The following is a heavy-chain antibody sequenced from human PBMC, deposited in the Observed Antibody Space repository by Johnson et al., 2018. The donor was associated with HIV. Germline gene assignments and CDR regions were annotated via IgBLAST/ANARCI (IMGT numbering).Heavy chain of an antibody. D-gene: IGHD6-6*01. J-gene: IGHJ3*02. CDR3: AKIKGSSDAFDI. Sequence: QVQLVESGGGVVQPGRSLRLSCAASGFTFSSYGMHWVRQAPGKGLEWVAVISYDGSNKYYADSVKGRFTISRDNSKNTLYLQMNSLRDEDTAVYYCAKIKGSSDAFDIWGQGTMVTVSS. CDR2: ISYDGSNK. V-gene: IGHV3-30*18. CDR1: GFTFSSYG.